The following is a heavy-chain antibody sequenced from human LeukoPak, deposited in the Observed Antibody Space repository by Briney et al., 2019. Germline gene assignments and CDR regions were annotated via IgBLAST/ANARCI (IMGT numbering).Heavy chain of an antibody. V-gene: IGHV3-21*01. Sequence: GGSLRLSCAAPGFTFSSYSMNWVRQAPGKGLEWVSSISSSSSYIYYADSVKGRFTISRDNAKNSLYLQMNSLRAEDTAVYYCARMGAAATGVDPWGQGTLVTVSS. D-gene: IGHD6-13*01. J-gene: IGHJ5*02. CDR2: ISSSSSYI. CDR1: GFTFSSYS. CDR3: ARMGAAATGVDP.